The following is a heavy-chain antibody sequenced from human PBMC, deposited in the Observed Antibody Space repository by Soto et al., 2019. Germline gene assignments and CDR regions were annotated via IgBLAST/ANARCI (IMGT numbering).Heavy chain of an antibody. CDR2: ISSSSSYI. CDR3: AGEAVPADMPNWRCFPYNWFDP. Sequence: EVQLVESGGGLVKPGGSLRLSCAASGFTFSSYSMNWVRQAPGKGLEWVSSISSSSSYIYYADSVKGRFTISRDNAKNSLYLQMTSLRAEDTAVYYCAGEAVPADMPNWRCFPYNWFDPWGQGTLVTVSS. V-gene: IGHV3-21*01. J-gene: IGHJ5*02. CDR1: GFTFSSYS. D-gene: IGHD2-2*01.